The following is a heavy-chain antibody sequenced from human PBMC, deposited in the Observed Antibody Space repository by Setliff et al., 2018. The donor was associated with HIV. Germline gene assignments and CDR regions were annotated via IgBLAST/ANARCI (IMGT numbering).Heavy chain of an antibody. CDR3: ARLGYSGSLVGAFDI. CDR1: GGSLSGHF. Sequence: VYGGSLSGHFWSWIRQSPGKGLEWIGEINDRGTTNYNSSLKSRVTISVDTSKNQFSLNLTSVTAADTAVYYCARLGYSGSLVGAFDIWGQGTMVTVS. J-gene: IGHJ3*02. D-gene: IGHD1-26*01. V-gene: IGHV4-34*01. CDR2: INDRGTT.